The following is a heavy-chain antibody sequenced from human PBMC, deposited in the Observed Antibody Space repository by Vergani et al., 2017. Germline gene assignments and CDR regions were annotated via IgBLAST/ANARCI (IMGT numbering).Heavy chain of an antibody. CDR1: GYTFGHFD. D-gene: IGHD5-24*01. CDR3: AKKRGSLYHYGVDV. V-gene: IGHV3-30*02. Sequence: QEQLLQSGGGVVQPGGSLRLSCIGSGYTFGHFDMHWVRQAPGKGLAWVAFIRYDGSNPQYIDSVKGRFTISRDNSKDTLFLQMNGLRPEETGTYFCAKKRGSLYHYGVDVWGQGTTITVSS. CDR2: IRYDGSNP. J-gene: IGHJ6*02.